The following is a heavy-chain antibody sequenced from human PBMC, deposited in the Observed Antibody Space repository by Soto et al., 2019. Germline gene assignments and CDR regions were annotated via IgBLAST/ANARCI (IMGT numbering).Heavy chain of an antibody. Sequence: EVQLWESGGGLVQPGGSLRLSCAASGFMLSSYAMTWVRQAPGKGLEWVSALSGGGDSTYYAPSVRGRFAISRDNSKNTLYLQMNSLRAEDTAVYYCATGLRSVYGPFDSWGQGTLVTVSS. J-gene: IGHJ4*02. CDR2: LSGGGDST. V-gene: IGHV3-23*01. CDR1: GFMLSSYA. D-gene: IGHD5-12*01. CDR3: ATGLRSVYGPFDS.